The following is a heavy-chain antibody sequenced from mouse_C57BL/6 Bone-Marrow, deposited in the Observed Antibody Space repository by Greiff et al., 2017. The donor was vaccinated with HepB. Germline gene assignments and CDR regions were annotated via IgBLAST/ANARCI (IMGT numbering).Heavy chain of an antibody. J-gene: IGHJ1*03. D-gene: IGHD2-5*01. Sequence: EVHLVESGGGLVQPKGSLKLSCAASGFTFNTYAMHWVRQAPGKGLEWVARIRSKSSNYATYYADSVKDRFTISRDDSQSMLYLQMNNLKTEDTAMYYCVREGYSNYPSYWYFDVWGTGTTVTVSS. CDR1: GFTFNTYA. CDR3: VREGYSNYPSYWYFDV. CDR2: IRSKSSNYAT. V-gene: IGHV10-3*01.